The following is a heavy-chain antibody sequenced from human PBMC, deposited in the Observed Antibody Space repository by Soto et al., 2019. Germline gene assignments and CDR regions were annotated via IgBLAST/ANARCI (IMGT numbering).Heavy chain of an antibody. D-gene: IGHD6-13*01. Sequence: QVQLVQSGAEVKKPGASVEVSCKASGYTFTSYGISWVRQAPGQGLEWMAWISPYNGNTNYAQNLQGRVTMTTDTSTTTAYMEVRSLTSDDTAVYYCARDVGVPGYSSNWIDYWGQGTLVTVSS. CDR3: ARDVGVPGYSSNWIDY. CDR1: GYTFTSYG. V-gene: IGHV1-18*01. CDR2: ISPYNGNT. J-gene: IGHJ4*02.